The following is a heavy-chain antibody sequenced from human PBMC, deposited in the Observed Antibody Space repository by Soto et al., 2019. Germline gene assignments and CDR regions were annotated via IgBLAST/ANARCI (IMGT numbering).Heavy chain of an antibody. V-gene: IGHV5-51*01. CDR2: IFPSDSDT. Sequence: PGESLKISCRTSGYSFTSYWNAWVRQMPGKGLEWMGIIFPSDSDTRYSPSFQGQVTISADRSTSTVFLQWASLKASDTAVYFCARKDKSGYFNWFDPWGQGTLVTVSS. D-gene: IGHD3-22*01. J-gene: IGHJ5*02. CDR3: ARKDKSGYFNWFDP. CDR1: GYSFTSYW.